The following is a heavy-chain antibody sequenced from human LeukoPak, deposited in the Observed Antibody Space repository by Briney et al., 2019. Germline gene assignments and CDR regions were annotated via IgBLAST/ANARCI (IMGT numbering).Heavy chain of an antibody. J-gene: IGHJ4*02. V-gene: IGHV4-34*01. CDR1: GGSFSGYY. Sequence: SETLSLTCAVYGGSFSGYYWSWIRQPPGKGLEWIGEINHSGSTNYNPSLKSRVTISVDTSKNQFSLKLSSVTAADTAVYYCWGRGSYCVYPLFDYWGQGTLVTVSS. CDR3: WGRGSYCVYPLFDY. D-gene: IGHD1-26*01. CDR2: INHSGST.